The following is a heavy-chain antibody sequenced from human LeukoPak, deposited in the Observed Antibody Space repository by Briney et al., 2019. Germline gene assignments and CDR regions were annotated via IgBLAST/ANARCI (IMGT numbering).Heavy chain of an antibody. CDR2: INPNSGGT. CDR1: GYTFTGYY. V-gene: IGHV1-2*02. D-gene: IGHD3-3*01. Sequence: ASVKVSCKASGYTFTGYYMHWVRQAPGQGLEWMGWINPNSGGTNYAQKFQGRVTMTRDTSISTAYMELSRLRSDDTAVYYCARAADYDLWSGYYGTDAFDIWGQGTMVTVSS. J-gene: IGHJ3*02. CDR3: ARAADYDLWSGYYGTDAFDI.